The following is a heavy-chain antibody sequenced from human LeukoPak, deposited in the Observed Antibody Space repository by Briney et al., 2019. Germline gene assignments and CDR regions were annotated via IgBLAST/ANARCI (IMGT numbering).Heavy chain of an antibody. J-gene: IGHJ4*02. CDR2: IYSGGST. D-gene: IGHD2-15*01. V-gene: IGHV3-66*01. Sequence: GGSLRLSCAASGFTVSSNYMSWVRQAPGKGLECVPVIYSGGSTYYADSVKGRFTISRDNSKNTLYLHMNSLRAEDTAVYYCARDRGIATTRGGNDYWGQGTLVTVSS. CDR3: ARDRGIATTRGGNDY. CDR1: GFTVSSNY.